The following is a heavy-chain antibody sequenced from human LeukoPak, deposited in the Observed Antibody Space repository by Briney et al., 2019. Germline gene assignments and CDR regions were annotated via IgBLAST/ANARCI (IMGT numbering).Heavy chain of an antibody. CDR3: ARGGNYFDY. CDR2: ISSSSSHI. Sequence: GGSLRLSCAASGFTFSSYSMNWVRQAPGKGLEWVSSISSSSSHIYYADSVKGRFTISRDNAKNSLYLQMNSLRAEDTAVYYCARGGNYFDYWGQGTLVTVSS. CDR1: GFTFSSYS. D-gene: IGHD3-10*01. J-gene: IGHJ4*02. V-gene: IGHV3-21*01.